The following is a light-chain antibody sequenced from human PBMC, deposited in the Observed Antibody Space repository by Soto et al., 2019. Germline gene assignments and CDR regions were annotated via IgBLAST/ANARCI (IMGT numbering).Light chain of an antibody. Sequence: EIVVTQSPATLSVSPGERATLSCRASQNVNMYLAWYQRKPGQAPRLLIYGSSTRATDTPARFSGSGSGTEFTLTISSLQSEDSAVYYCQPYNNWPLITFGQGTRLEI. CDR2: GSS. CDR1: QNVNMY. V-gene: IGKV3-15*01. J-gene: IGKJ5*01. CDR3: QPYNNWPLIT.